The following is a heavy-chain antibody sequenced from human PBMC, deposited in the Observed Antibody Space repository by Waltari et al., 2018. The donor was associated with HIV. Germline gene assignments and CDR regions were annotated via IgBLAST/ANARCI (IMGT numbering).Heavy chain of an antibody. CDR3: TTVGGGTRDY. Sequence: EVLLVASGGGLGKPGVSRRLSCAASGLTFIDAGRSWVRQAPGKGLEWVGRIKSNTDGGTTDYAAPVKGRFTISRDDSKTTLYLEMNSLKTEDTAVYYCTTVGGGTRDYWGQGTLITVSS. CDR1: GLTFIDAG. V-gene: IGHV3-15*01. J-gene: IGHJ4*02. D-gene: IGHD3-16*01. CDR2: IKSNTDGGTT.